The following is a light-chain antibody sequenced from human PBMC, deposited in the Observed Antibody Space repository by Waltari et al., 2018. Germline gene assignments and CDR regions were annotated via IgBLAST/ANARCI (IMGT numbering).Light chain of an antibody. J-gene: IGKJ1*01. CDR1: QSIGKY. CDR3: QNHERLPAT. CDR2: AAS. V-gene: IGKV3-20*01. Sequence: EIVLTQSPGTLSLSPGERATLSCRASQSIGKYLVWYQQKPGQAPRPLLYAASSRATGVPDRFSGSGSGTDFRLTISRLEPEDFAVYYCQNHERLPATFGQGTKVEIK.